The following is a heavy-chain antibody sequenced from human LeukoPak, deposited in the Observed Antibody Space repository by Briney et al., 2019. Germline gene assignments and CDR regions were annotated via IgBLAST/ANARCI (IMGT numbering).Heavy chain of an antibody. Sequence: ASVKVSCKASGYTFTGYYMHWVRQAPGQGLEWMGWINPNSGGTNYAQKFQGRVTMTRDTSIRTAYMELNSLRSDDTAVYFCARASGYCTSSSCPDMDYWGQGTLVTVTS. J-gene: IGHJ4*02. CDR2: INPNSGGT. V-gene: IGHV1-2*02. CDR3: ARASGYCTSSSCPDMDY. D-gene: IGHD2-2*01. CDR1: GYTFTGYY.